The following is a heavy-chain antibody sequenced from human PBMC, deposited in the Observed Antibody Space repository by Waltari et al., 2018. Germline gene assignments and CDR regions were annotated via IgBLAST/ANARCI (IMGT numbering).Heavy chain of an antibody. CDR3: ASGNSHAFDI. Sequence: EVQLVESGGGLIQPGGSLRLSCAASGFTLSRYGMHWVRQAPGKGVVWVARINSDGSSTSNADSVKGRFTISRDNAKNTLYLQMNSLRAEDTAMYYCASGNSHAFDIWGQGTMVTVSS. V-gene: IGHV3-74*01. D-gene: IGHD1-7*01. CDR2: INSDGSST. CDR1: GFTLSRYG. J-gene: IGHJ3*02.